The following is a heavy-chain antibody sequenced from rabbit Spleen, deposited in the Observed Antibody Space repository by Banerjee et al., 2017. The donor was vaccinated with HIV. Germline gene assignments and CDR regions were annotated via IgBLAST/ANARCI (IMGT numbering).Heavy chain of an antibody. CDR2: IDDVDGST. CDR3: ARDTGSSFSSYGMDL. CDR1: GFTISSTYW. Sequence: QSLEESGGDLVKPGASLTLTCKASGFTISSTYWICWVRQAPGKGLEWIACIDDVDGSTYYATWAKGRFTCSKTSSTTVTLQMTSLTVADTATYFCARDTGSSFSSYGMDLWGQGTLVTVS. V-gene: IGHV1S40*01. D-gene: IGHD8-1*01. J-gene: IGHJ6*01.